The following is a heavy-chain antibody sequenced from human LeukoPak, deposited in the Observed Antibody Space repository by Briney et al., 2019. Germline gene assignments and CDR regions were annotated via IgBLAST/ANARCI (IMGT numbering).Heavy chain of an antibody. V-gene: IGHV1-46*01. J-gene: IGHJ4*02. Sequence: VASVTVSCKASGYTFTSYYMHWVRQAPGQGLEWMGIINPSGGCTSYAQKFQGRVTMTRDMSTSTVYMELSSLRSEDTAVYYCAREEGSSSAKDYWGQGTLVTVSS. CDR3: AREEGSSSAKDY. CDR2: INPSGGCT. CDR1: GYTFTSYY. D-gene: IGHD6-6*01.